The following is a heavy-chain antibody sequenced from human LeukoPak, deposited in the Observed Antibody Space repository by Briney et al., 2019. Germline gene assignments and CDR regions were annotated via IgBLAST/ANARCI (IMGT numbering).Heavy chain of an antibody. V-gene: IGHV3-74*01. CDR2: INSDGSST. D-gene: IGHD6-19*01. CDR3: VVVAGLG. J-gene: IGHJ4*02. CDR1: GFTFTNYW. Sequence: GGSLRLSCAASGFTFTNYWMHWVRQAPGKGLVWVSNINSDGSSTNYADSVKGRFTISRDNAENTLYLQMNSLRVEDTAVYYCVVVAGLGGGQGTLVTVAS.